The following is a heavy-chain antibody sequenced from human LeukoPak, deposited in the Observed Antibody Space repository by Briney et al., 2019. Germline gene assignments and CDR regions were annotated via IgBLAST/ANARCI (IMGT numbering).Heavy chain of an antibody. CDR2: IYYSGST. V-gene: IGHV4-39*01. CDR1: DGSISSSSYY. CDR3: ARQGYDFWSGYFSRYNWFDP. D-gene: IGHD3-3*01. J-gene: IGHJ5*02. Sequence: SETLSLTCTVSDGSISSSSYYWGWIRQPPGKGLEWIGSIYYSGSTYYNPSLKSRVTISVDTSKNQFSLKLSSVTAADTAVYYCARQGYDFWSGYFSRYNWFDPWGQGTLVTVSS.